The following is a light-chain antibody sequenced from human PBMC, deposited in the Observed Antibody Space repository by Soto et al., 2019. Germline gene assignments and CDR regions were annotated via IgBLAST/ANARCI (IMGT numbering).Light chain of an antibody. CDR2: DAF. J-gene: IGKJ1*01. CDR3: QQYNSFWT. V-gene: IGKV1-5*01. CDR1: QSISTW. Sequence: DIQMTQSPSTLSASVGDRVTITCRASQSISTWLAWYQQKPGKAPKLVIYDAFYLERGVPSRFSGSGSGTEFTLTISSLQPDDLATYYCQQYNSFWTFGQGTKVEI.